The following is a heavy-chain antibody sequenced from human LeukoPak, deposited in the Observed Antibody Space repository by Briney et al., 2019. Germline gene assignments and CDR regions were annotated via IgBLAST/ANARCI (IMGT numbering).Heavy chain of an antibody. CDR2: ISYDGSNK. D-gene: IGHD6-13*01. CDR1: GFTFSSYW. CDR3: ARKHGYSSSWYGLDYYYGMDV. Sequence: PGGSLRLSCAASGFTFSSYWMHWVRQAPGKGLEWVAVISYDGSNKYYADSVKGRFTISRDNSKNTLYLQMNSLRAEDTAVYYCARKHGYSSSWYGLDYYYGMDVWGQGTTVTVSS. V-gene: IGHV3-30-3*01. J-gene: IGHJ6*02.